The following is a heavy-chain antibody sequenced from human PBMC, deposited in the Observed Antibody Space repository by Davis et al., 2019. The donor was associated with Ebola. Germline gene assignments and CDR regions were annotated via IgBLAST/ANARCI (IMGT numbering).Heavy chain of an antibody. CDR2: ISGSGGST. CDR1: GFTFSSDA. J-gene: IGHJ6*03. Sequence: PGGSLRLSCAASGFTFSSDAMSWVCKVPGKGLEWVSAISGSGGSTYYADSVKGRFTISRDNSKNTLYLQMKSLRAEDTAVYYCAKDGGGSSPAYYMDVWGKGTTVTVSS. CDR3: AKDGGGSSPAYYMDV. D-gene: IGHD6-6*01. V-gene: IGHV3-23*01.